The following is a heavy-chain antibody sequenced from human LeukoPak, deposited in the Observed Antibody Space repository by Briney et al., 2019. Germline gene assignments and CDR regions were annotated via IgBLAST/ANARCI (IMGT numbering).Heavy chain of an antibody. CDR2: ISSSASTI. CDR3: ARGYDFWSGYDS. D-gene: IGHD3-3*01. Sequence: GGSLRLSCAASGFTFSSYTMNWVRQAPGKGLEWVSYISSSASTIYYADSVKGRFTISRDNAKNSLYLQMNSLRVEDTAVYYCARGYDFWSGYDSWGQGTLVTVSS. J-gene: IGHJ4*02. CDR1: GFTFSSYT. V-gene: IGHV3-48*04.